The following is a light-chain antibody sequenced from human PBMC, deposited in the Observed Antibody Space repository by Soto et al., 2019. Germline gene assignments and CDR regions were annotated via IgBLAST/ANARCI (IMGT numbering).Light chain of an antibody. CDR1: SSDVGGYNY. J-gene: IGLJ1*01. V-gene: IGLV2-14*01. CDR3: SSYASSSSYV. Sequence: QSALTQPASVSGSPGQSITISCTGTSSDVGGYNYVSWYQIHPGKAPKLIIYEVTSRPSGVSYRFSGSKSGNSASLTISGLQAEDEADYYCSSYASSSSYVFGGGTKLTVL. CDR2: EVT.